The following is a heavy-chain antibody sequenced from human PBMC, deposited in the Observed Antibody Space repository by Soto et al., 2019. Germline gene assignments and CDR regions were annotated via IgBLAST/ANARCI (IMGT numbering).Heavy chain of an antibody. Sequence: QVQLQESGPGLVKPSETLSLTCTVSGGTISRYYWSWIRQPPGKGLEWIGYMYNTGSTVNNPSFKSRVTKSVDTTKNQLSLKLNSVTAADTAVYYCARDLWGYCGTDCYPLDVWGQGTTVTVSS. CDR1: GGTISRYY. J-gene: IGHJ6*02. V-gene: IGHV4-59*01. CDR2: MYNTGST. CDR3: ARDLWGYCGTDCYPLDV. D-gene: IGHD2-21*02.